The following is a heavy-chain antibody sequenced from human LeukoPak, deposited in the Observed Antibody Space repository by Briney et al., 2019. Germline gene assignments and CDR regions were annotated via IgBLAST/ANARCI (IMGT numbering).Heavy chain of an antibody. V-gene: IGHV1-2*02. J-gene: IGHJ4*02. D-gene: IGHD6-19*01. CDR3: ATLVIAVAGGCGDY. CDR2: INPNSGGT. CDR1: GYTFTGYY. Sequence: ASVKVSCYASGYTFTGYYMHWGRQAPGQGLEWMGWINPNSGGTNYAQKFQGRVTMTRDTSISTGYMELSRMRSDDTAVYYCATLVIAVAGGCGDYWGQGTLVTVSS.